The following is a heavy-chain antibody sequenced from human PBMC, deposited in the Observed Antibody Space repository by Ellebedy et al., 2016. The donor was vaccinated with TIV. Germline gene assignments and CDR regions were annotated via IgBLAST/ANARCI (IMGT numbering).Heavy chain of an antibody. CDR2: IYWDDDK. J-gene: IGHJ5*02. Sequence: SGPTLVKPTQTLTLTCTFSGFSLSTSGVGVGWIRQPPGKALEWLALIYWDDDKRYSPSLKSRLTITKDTSKNQVVLTMTNMDPVDTATYYCAHSLCHYYGSGSYPCRGEWFDPWGQGTLVTVSS. CDR1: GFSLSTSGVG. V-gene: IGHV2-5*02. CDR3: AHSLCHYYGSGSYPCRGEWFDP. D-gene: IGHD3-10*01.